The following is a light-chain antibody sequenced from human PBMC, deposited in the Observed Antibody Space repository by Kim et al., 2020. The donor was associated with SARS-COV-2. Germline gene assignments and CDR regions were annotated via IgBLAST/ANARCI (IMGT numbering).Light chain of an antibody. Sequence: DILMTQSSDSLAVSLGEGATINCKSGQSVLYSSNNKNYLAWYQQKPGQPPKLLIYWASTRESGVPDRFSGSGSGTDFSLTISSLQAEDVAVYYCQQYYTTPPWTFGQGTKVDIK. CDR2: WAS. V-gene: IGKV4-1*01. CDR1: QSVLYSSNNKNY. J-gene: IGKJ1*01. CDR3: QQYYTTPPWT.